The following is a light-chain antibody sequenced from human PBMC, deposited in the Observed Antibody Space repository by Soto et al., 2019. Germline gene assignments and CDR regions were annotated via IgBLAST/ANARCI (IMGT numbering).Light chain of an antibody. Sequence: QSVLTQPPSVSGAPGQRVTISCTGSSSNIGPTYDVHWYQQLPGTAPKLLIYANTNRPSGVPDRFSGSKSGTSASLAITGLQAEDEADYYCQSYDSSLNAYVFGSGTKVTVL. CDR1: SSNIGPTYD. CDR2: ANT. J-gene: IGLJ1*01. V-gene: IGLV1-40*01. CDR3: QSYDSSLNAYV.